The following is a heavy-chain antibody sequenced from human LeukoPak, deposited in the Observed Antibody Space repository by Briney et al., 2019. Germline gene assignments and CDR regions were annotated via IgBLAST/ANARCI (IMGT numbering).Heavy chain of an antibody. J-gene: IGHJ4*02. CDR2: INPNSGGT. CDR1: GYTFTGYY. V-gene: IGHV1-2*02. Sequence: ASVKVSCKASGYTFTGYYMHWVRQAPGQGHGWMGWINPNSGGTNYSQKFQGRVTMTRDTAISTAYMELRRLRSADTAVYYCARAVDIVVVPAAMEYYFDYWGQGTLVTVSS. CDR3: ARAVDIVVVPAAMEYYFDY. D-gene: IGHD2-2*01.